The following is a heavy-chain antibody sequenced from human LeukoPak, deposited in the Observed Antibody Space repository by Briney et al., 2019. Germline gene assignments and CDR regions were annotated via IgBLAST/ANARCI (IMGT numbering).Heavy chain of an antibody. CDR2: TSSDLNVK. Sequence: GESLRLSCAASGFTFRNYVIHWVRQAPGKGLEWVAVTSSDLNVKLYADSVKGRSTISRDNSRSTLYLQMNSLRPEDTAIYYCAREGYYGSGSPPSLYFDYWGQGTLVTVSS. CDR3: AREGYYGSGSPPSLYFDY. J-gene: IGHJ4*02. D-gene: IGHD3-10*01. CDR1: GFTFRNYV. V-gene: IGHV3-30-3*01.